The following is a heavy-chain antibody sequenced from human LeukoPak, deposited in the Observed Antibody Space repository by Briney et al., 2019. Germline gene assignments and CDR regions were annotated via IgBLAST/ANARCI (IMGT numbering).Heavy chain of an antibody. CDR2: IIPIFGTA. D-gene: IGHD6-6*01. CDR1: GGTFSSYA. V-gene: IGHV1-69*13. J-gene: IGHJ5*02. Sequence: ASVKVSCKASGGTFSSYAISWVRQAPGQGLEWMGGIIPIFGTANYAQKFQGRVTITADESTSTAYVELSSLRSEDTAVYYCASGPYSSSSVKWFDPWGQGTLVTVSS. CDR3: ASGPYSSSSVKWFDP.